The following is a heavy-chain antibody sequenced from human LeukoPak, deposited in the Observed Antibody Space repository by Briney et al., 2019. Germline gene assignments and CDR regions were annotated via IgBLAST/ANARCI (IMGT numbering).Heavy chain of an antibody. V-gene: IGHV4-4*07. CDR1: GGSISSYY. J-gene: IGHJ4*02. Sequence: SETLSLTCTVSGGSISSYYWSWIRQPAGKGLEWIGRIYTSGSTNYNPSLKSRVTMSVDTSKNQFSLKLSSVTAADTAVYYCARHNYDSSGYYRFDYWGQGTLVTVSS. CDR3: ARHNYDSSGYYRFDY. CDR2: IYTSGST. D-gene: IGHD3-22*01.